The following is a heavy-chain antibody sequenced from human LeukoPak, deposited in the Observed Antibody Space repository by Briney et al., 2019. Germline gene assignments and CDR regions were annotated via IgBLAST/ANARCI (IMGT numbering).Heavy chain of an antibody. Sequence: ASVKVSCKASGYTFTSYGISWVRQAPGQGLEWMGSISAYNGNTNYAQKLQGRVTMTTDTSTSTAYMELRSLRSDDTAVYYCSTGGGYCSGGSCYGFDYWGQGTLVTVSS. CDR1: GYTFTSYG. CDR3: STGGGYCSGGSCYGFDY. D-gene: IGHD2-15*01. CDR2: ISAYNGNT. J-gene: IGHJ4*02. V-gene: IGHV1-18*01.